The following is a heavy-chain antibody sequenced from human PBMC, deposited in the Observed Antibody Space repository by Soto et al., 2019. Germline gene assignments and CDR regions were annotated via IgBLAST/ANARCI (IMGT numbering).Heavy chain of an antibody. Sequence: EVQLLESGGGLVQPGGSLRVSCAASGFTFSSFAMSWVRQAPGKGLEWVSEISGSGGRTKYADSVKGRFTISRDNSKNTLHLQMNSLRAEDTAVYYCAKDPNSGYDQSAFDIWGQGTMVTVSS. V-gene: IGHV3-23*01. CDR2: ISGSGGRT. J-gene: IGHJ3*02. D-gene: IGHD5-12*01. CDR3: AKDPNSGYDQSAFDI. CDR1: GFTFSSFA.